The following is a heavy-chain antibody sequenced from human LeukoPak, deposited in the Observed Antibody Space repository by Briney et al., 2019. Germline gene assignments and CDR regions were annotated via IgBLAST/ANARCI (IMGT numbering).Heavy chain of an antibody. J-gene: IGHJ6*03. D-gene: IGHD3-3*01. Sequence: GGSLRLSCAASGFTFSSYSMNWVRQAPGKGLEWVSSISISSSYIYYADSVKGRFTISRDNAKNSLYLQMNSLRAEDTAVYYCARDLTIFGVVITDYHYYYMDVWGKGTTVTVSS. CDR3: ARDLTIFGVVITDYHYYYMDV. CDR1: GFTFSSYS. CDR2: ISISSSYI. V-gene: IGHV3-21*01.